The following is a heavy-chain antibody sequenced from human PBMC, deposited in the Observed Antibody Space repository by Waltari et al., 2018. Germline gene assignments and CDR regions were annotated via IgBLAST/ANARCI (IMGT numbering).Heavy chain of an antibody. D-gene: IGHD5-12*01. CDR2: IYDRGTT. V-gene: IGHV4-59*02. J-gene: IGHJ4*02. CDR1: GGSVSSLY. Sequence: QVQLQESGPGLVRPSDTLSLTCTVYGGSVSSLYWGWFRQPPGKGLEWIGHIYDRGTTKLNPSLKKRVSISADTLKNQFSLTLYSVTAADTAVYYCAREGGNSVYADFRYFDYWGQGILVTASS. CDR3: AREGGNSVYADFRYFDY.